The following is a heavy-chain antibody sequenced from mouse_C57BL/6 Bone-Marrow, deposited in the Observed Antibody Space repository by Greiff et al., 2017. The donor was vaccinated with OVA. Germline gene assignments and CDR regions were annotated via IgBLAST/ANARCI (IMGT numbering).Heavy chain of an antibody. J-gene: IGHJ4*01. D-gene: IGHD1-1*01. CDR1: GFNIKDDY. CDR3: TAWGTTVVARNYAMDY. Sequence: VQLQQSGAELVRPGASVKLSCTASGFNIKDDYMHWVKQRPEQGLEWIGWIDPENGDTEYASKFQGKATITADTSSNTAYLQLSSLTSEDTAVYYGTAWGTTVVARNYAMDYWGQGTSVTVSS. V-gene: IGHV14-4*01. CDR2: IDPENGDT.